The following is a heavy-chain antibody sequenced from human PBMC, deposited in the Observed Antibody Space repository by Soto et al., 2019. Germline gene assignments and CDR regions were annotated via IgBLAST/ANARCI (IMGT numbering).Heavy chain of an antibody. D-gene: IGHD5-12*01. V-gene: IGHV3-49*03. CDR1: GFTFGDYA. Sequence: GGSLRLSCTASGFTFGDYAMSWFRQAPGKGLEWVGFIRSKAYGGTTEYAASVKGRFTISRDDSKSIAYLQMNSLKTEDTAVYYCTRDGGRDGYINDAFDIWGQGTMVTVSS. CDR2: IRSKAYGGTT. CDR3: TRDGGRDGYINDAFDI. J-gene: IGHJ3*02.